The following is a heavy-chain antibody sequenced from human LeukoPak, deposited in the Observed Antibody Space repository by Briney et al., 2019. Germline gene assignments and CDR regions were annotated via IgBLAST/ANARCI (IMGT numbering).Heavy chain of an antibody. J-gene: IGHJ6*03. V-gene: IGHV4-34*01. D-gene: IGHD2-2*01. CDR2: INHCGSN. CDR1: GGSFSGYY. CDR3: ARGTGQCSSTSWPFPYGYYYYMDV. Sequence: PSETLSLTCVVYGGSFSGYYWSWIRQPPGKGREWVGEINHCGSNNYNQSLKSQVTISVDTSKNQFSLKLSSVTAADTAVYYCARGTGQCSSTSWPFPYGYYYYMDVWGKGTTVTVS.